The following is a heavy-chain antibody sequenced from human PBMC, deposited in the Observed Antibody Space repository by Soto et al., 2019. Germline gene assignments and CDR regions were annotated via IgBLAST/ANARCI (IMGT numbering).Heavy chain of an antibody. CDR1: GGSISSYY. V-gene: IGHV4-59*01. CDR3: ARADYGDYVVDY. CDR2: IYYSGST. J-gene: IGHJ4*02. Sequence: PSETLSLTCTVSGGSISSYYWSWIRQPPGKGLEWIGYIYYSGSTNYNPSLKSRVTISVDTSKNQFSLKLSSVTAADTAVYYCARADYGDYVVDYWGQGTLVTVSS. D-gene: IGHD4-17*01.